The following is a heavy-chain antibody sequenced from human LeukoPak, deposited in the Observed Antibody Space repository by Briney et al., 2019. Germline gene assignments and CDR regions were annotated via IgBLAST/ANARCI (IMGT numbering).Heavy chain of an antibody. J-gene: IGHJ4*02. V-gene: IGHV3-7*01. D-gene: IGHD5-24*01. CDR1: GFTFSSYW. CDR2: IKQDGSEK. CDR3: ARDLGEMATIYTIDY. Sequence: PGGSLRLSCAASGFTFSSYWMSWVRQAPGKGLEWVANIKQDGSEKYYVDSVKGRFTISRDNAKNSLYLQMNSLRAEDTAVYYCARDLGEMATIYTIDYWGQGTLVTVSS.